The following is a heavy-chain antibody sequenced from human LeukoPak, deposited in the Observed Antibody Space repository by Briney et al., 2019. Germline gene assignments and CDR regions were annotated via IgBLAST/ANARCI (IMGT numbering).Heavy chain of an antibody. CDR3: ARVKSSWYMYFDY. J-gene: IGHJ4*02. CDR2: INHSGST. CDR1: GGSFSGYY. D-gene: IGHD6-13*01. V-gene: IGHV4-34*01. Sequence: SETLSLTCAVYGGSFSGYYWSWIRQPPGKGLEWIGEINHSGSTNYNPPLKSRVTISVDTSKNQYSLKLSSVTAADTAVYYCARVKSSWYMYFDYWGQGTLVTVSS.